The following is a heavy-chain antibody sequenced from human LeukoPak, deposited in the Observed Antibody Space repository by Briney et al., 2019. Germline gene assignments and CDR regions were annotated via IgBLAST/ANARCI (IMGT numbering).Heavy chain of an antibody. CDR3: ARVYSSSWYGVHGMDV. D-gene: IGHD6-13*01. V-gene: IGHV3-74*01. Sequence: GESLRLSCAASGFTFSSYWMHWVRQAPGKGLVWVSRINSDGSSTSYADSVKGRFTISRDNAKNTLYLQMNSLRAEDTAVYYCARVYSSSWYGVHGMDVWGQGTTVTVSS. CDR1: GFTFSSYW. CDR2: INSDGSST. J-gene: IGHJ6*02.